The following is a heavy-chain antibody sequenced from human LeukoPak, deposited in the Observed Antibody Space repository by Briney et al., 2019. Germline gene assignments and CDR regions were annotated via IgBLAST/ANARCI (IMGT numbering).Heavy chain of an antibody. CDR2: INPNSGGT. Sequence: GASVKVSRKASGYTFTGYSMHWVRQAPGQGLEWMGWINPNSGGTKYAQKFQGRVTMTRDTSISTAYMELSRLTSDDTAVYYCARAGHYDFNWFDPWGQGTLVTVSS. J-gene: IGHJ5*02. D-gene: IGHD2/OR15-2a*01. CDR1: GYTFTGYS. V-gene: IGHV1-2*02. CDR3: ARAGHYDFNWFDP.